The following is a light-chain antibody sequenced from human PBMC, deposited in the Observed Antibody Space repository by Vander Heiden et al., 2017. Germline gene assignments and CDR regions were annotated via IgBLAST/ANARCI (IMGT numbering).Light chain of an antibody. J-gene: IGKJ4*01. CDR2: GAS. CDR1: QAVSNN. CDR3: QQYDKWPPT. Sequence: EILMTQSPATLSVSPGARATLSCRASQAVSNNLAWYQQTPGQAPRLLIFGASTRATGLPARFSGSGSGTEFTLVISSLQSEDLAVYFCQQYDKWPPTFGGGTKLEIK. V-gene: IGKV3-15*01.